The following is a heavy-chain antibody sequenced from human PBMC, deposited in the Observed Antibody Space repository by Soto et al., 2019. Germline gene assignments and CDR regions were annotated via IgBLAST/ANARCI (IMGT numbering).Heavy chain of an antibody. CDR2: INPSGGST. D-gene: IGHD2-15*01. CDR3: AREGGDIVVVVAAYYDY. Sequence: ASVKVSCKASGYTFTSYYMHWVRQAPGQGLERMGIINPSGGSTSYAQKFQGRVTMTRDTSTSTVYMELSSLRSEDTAVYYCAREGGDIVVVVAAYYDYWGQGTLVTVSS. CDR1: GYTFTSYY. J-gene: IGHJ4*02. V-gene: IGHV1-46*03.